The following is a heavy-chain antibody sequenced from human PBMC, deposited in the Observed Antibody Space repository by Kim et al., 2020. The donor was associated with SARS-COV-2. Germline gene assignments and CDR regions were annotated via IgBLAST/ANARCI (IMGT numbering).Heavy chain of an antibody. CDR2: ISSSGVSK. CDR3: ARDLLERDVSVSTITPDVYDL. CDR1: GFSFNTYE. Sequence: GGSLRLSCAASGFSFNTYEMNWVRQAPGKGLEWVSYISSSGVSKYYADSVKGRFTISRDNAKNSVYLQMNSLRAEDTAVYHCARDLLERDVSVSTITPDVYDLWGQGTMVTVSS. V-gene: IGHV3-48*03. D-gene: IGHD1-1*01. J-gene: IGHJ3*01.